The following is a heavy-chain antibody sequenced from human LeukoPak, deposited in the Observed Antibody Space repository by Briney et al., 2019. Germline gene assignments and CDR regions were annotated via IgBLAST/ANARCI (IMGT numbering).Heavy chain of an antibody. Sequence: PSETPSLTCTVSGASISTYFWSWIRQPAGKRMEWIGRVYASATTYYNPSLRSRVTLSIDTSKNQFSLSLNSVTAADTAVYYCAETHCGGGSCDKFDSWGQGILVTVSS. J-gene: IGHJ5*01. V-gene: IGHV4-4*07. CDR3: AETHCGGGSCDKFDS. D-gene: IGHD2-21*01. CDR2: VYASATT. CDR1: GASISTYF.